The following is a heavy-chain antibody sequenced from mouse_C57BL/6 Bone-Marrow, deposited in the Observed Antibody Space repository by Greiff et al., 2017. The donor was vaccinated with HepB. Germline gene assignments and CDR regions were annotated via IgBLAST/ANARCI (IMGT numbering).Heavy chain of an antibody. D-gene: IGHD1-1*01. J-gene: IGHJ2*01. CDR1: GYAFSSYW. CDR3: ARKTTVVATSFDD. V-gene: IGHV1-80*01. Sequence: VKLMESGAELVKPGASVKISCKASGYAFSSYWMNWVKQRPGKGLEWIGQIYPGDGDTNYNGKFKGKATLTADKASSTAYMQLSSLTSEDSAVYFCARKTTVVATSFDDWGQGTTLTVSS. CDR2: IYPGDGDT.